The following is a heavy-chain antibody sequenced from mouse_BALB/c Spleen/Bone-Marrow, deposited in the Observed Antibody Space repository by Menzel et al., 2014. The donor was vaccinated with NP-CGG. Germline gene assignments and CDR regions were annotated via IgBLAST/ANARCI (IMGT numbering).Heavy chain of an antibody. D-gene: IGHD1-1*01. CDR2: ISSGSSTI. J-gene: IGHJ2*01. V-gene: IGHV5-17*02. CDR1: AFTFSSFG. Sequence: EVKLVESGGGLVQPGGSRKLSCAASAFTFSSFGMHWVRQAPEKGLEWVAYISSGSSTIYYADTVMGRFTISRDNPRNTLFLQMTSLRSEDTAMYYCARSGSSSGYFDYWGQGTTLTVSS. CDR3: ARSGSSSGYFDY.